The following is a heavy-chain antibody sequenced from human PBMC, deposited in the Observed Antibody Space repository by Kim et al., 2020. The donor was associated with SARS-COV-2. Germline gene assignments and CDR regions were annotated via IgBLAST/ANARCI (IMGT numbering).Heavy chain of an antibody. CDR3: ARNLVGDTDLGP. V-gene: IGHV3-30*03. J-gene: IGHJ5*02. CDR2: ISYEGSTQ. Sequence: GGSLRLSCAASEFTFSSHVMHWVRQAPGKGQEWVALISYEGSTQKYTDSVKGRFTVSRDNSKNTLFLQMNSLRPEDTAVYYCARNLVGDTDLGPWGQGTLVTVSS. D-gene: IGHD1-26*01. CDR1: EFTFSSHV.